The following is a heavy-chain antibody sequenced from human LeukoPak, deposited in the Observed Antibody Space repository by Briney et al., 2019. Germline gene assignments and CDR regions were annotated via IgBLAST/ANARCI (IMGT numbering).Heavy chain of an antibody. D-gene: IGHD2-15*01. CDR3: VRDSELLLPYSMWFDP. CDR2: ISSSGSTI. J-gene: IGHJ5*02. V-gene: IGHV3-11*01. Sequence: GGSLRLSCAASGFTFSDYYMSWIRQAPGKGLEWVSYISSSGSTIYYADSVKGRFTISRDNAKNSLYLQMNSLRAEDTAVYYCVRDSELLLPYSMWFDPWGQGTLVTVSS. CDR1: GFTFSDYY.